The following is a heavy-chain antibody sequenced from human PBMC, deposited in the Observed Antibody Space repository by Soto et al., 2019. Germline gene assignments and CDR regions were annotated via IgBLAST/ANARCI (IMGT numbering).Heavy chain of an antibody. J-gene: IGHJ6*02. CDR2: IIPIFGTA. CDR1: GGTFSSYA. CDR3: ARVVLGGGDV. V-gene: IGHV1-69*01. Sequence: QVQLVQSGAEVKKPGSSVNVSFKASGGTFSSYAIIWVRQAPGQGLDWMGGIIPIFGTATYAKKFQVRVTITADESTSTAYMELSSLRSEDTAVYYCARVVLGGGDVWGQGTTVTVSS. D-gene: IGHD2-8*01.